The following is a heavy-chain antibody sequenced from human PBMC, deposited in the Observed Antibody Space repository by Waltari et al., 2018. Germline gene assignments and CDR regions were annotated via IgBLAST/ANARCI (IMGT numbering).Heavy chain of an antibody. CDR2: INAGNGNT. Sequence: QVQLVQSGAEVKKPGASVKVSCKASGYTFTSYAMHWVRQAPGQRPAGVGWINAGNGNTKYSQKFQGRVTITRDTSASTAYMELSSLRSEDTAVYYCARDRGYYDFWSGYNYYYYGMDVWGQGTTVTVSS. J-gene: IGHJ6*02. V-gene: IGHV1-3*01. CDR3: ARDRGYYDFWSGYNYYYYGMDV. D-gene: IGHD3-3*01. CDR1: GYTFTSYA.